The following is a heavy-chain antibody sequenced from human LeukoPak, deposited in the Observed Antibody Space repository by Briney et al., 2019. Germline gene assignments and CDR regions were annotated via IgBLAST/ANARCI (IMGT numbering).Heavy chain of an antibody. Sequence: GASVKVSCKASGGTFSSYAISWVRQAPGQGLEWMGRIIPIFGIANYAQKFQGRVTITADKSTSTAYMELSSLRSEGTAVYYCARDVGHSSGYYYNWFDPWGQGTLVTVSS. CDR1: GGTFSSYA. J-gene: IGHJ5*02. V-gene: IGHV1-69*04. CDR2: IIPIFGIA. D-gene: IGHD3-22*01. CDR3: ARDVGHSSGYYYNWFDP.